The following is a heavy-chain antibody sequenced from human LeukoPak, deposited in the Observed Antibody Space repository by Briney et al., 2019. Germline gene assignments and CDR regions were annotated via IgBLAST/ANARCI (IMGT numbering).Heavy chain of an antibody. V-gene: IGHV3-23*01. J-gene: IGHJ4*02. Sequence: PGGSLRLSCAASGFTFSTYAMTWVRQAPGKGLDWVSVISNGGVSTYYADSVKGRFTISRDNSKNTLYLEMNSLRAEDTDLYYCAKLSSVSSQDFDYWGQGTLVTVSS. CDR1: GFTFSTYA. D-gene: IGHD2-2*01. CDR2: ISNGGVST. CDR3: AKLSSVSSQDFDY.